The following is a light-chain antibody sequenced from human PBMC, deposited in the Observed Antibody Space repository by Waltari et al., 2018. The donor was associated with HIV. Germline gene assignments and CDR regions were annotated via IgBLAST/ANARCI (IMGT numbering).Light chain of an antibody. CDR1: SSDVGSYNL. V-gene: IGLV2-23*01. CDR3: CSYAGTSTYV. CDR2: EGS. J-gene: IGLJ1*01. Sequence: QSALTQPASVSGSPGQSITISCTGTSSDVGSYNLVSWYQHPPGKAPKLMSYEGSKRPSGVSERFADSKSGNTASRTNAGLQAEDEADYYCCSYAGTSTYVVGTGTKVTVL.